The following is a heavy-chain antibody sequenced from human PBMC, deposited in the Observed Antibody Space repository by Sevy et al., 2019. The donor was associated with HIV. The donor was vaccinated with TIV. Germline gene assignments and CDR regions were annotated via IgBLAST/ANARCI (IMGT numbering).Heavy chain of an antibody. V-gene: IGHV4-34*01. D-gene: IGHD6-19*01. CDR3: ARVDPGYSSGWAFDY. Sequence: SETLSLTCAVYGGSFSGYYWSWIRQPPGKGLEWIGEINHRGSNYYNPSLKSGVAISVDTSKNQFSLKLSSVTAAETAVYYCARVDPGYSSGWAFDYWGQGTLVTVSS. CDR2: INHRGSN. J-gene: IGHJ4*02. CDR1: GGSFSGYY.